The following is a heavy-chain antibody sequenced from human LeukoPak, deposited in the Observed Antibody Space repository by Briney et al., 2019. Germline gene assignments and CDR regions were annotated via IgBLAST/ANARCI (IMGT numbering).Heavy chain of an antibody. D-gene: IGHD3-22*01. J-gene: IGHJ4*02. CDR1: GYTFTGYY. V-gene: IGHV1-2*06. CDR3: ARHRLKYYYDSSGYPDY. Sequence: GASVKVSCKASGYTFTGYYMHWVRQAPGQGLEWMGRINPNSVGTNYAQKFQGRVTMTRDTSISTAYMELSRLRSDDTAVYYCARHRLKYYYDSSGYPDYWGQGTLVTVSS. CDR2: INPNSVGT.